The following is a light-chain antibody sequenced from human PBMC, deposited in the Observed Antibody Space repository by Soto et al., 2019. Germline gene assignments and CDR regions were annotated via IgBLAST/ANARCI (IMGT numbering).Light chain of an antibody. CDR1: SSDVGTYNL. Sequence: QSALTQPASVSGSPGQSITISCTATSSDVGTYNLVSWHQHHPGKAPKLIIYEGSKRPSGVSNRFSGSKSGNTASLTISGLQAEDEADYYCCSFAVGSTLVFGGGTKVTVL. V-gene: IGLV2-23*01. J-gene: IGLJ2*01. CDR3: CSFAVGSTLV. CDR2: EGS.